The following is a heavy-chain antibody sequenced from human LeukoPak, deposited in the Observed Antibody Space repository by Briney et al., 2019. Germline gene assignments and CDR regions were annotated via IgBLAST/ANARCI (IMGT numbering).Heavy chain of an antibody. V-gene: IGHV3-7*01. J-gene: IGHJ3*02. CDR3: AKDRKLYSSGWPDAFDI. Sequence: GGSLRLSCAASGFTFSNYWMTWVRQAPGKGLEWVAHIKQDGSEKYYVDSVKGRFTISKGNAKNSLFLQMSGLRAEDTAVYYCAKDRKLYSSGWPDAFDIWGQGTMVTVSS. D-gene: IGHD6-19*01. CDR1: GFTFSNYW. CDR2: IKQDGSEK.